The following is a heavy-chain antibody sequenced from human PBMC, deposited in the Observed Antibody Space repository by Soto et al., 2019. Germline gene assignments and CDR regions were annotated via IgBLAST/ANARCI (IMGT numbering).Heavy chain of an antibody. CDR1: GGTFSSYA. CDR3: ARGPRGWKYYYYGMDV. J-gene: IGHJ6*02. Sequence: QVQLVQSGAEGKKPRSSVKVSCKASGGTFSSYAISWVRQAPGQGLEWMGGIIPIFGTANSAQKFQGRVTITADESTSTAYMELSSLSSEDTAVYYCARGPRGWKYYYYGMDVWGQGTTVTVSS. V-gene: IGHV1-69*01. D-gene: IGHD1-1*01. CDR2: IIPIFGTA.